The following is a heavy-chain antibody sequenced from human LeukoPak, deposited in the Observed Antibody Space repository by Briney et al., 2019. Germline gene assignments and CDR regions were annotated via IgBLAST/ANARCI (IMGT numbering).Heavy chain of an antibody. CDR3: ARRLLTEGWFDP. J-gene: IGHJ5*02. CDR1: GGSFSDYY. CDR2: INHSGST. V-gene: IGHV4-34*01. D-gene: IGHD1-14*01. Sequence: PSETLSLTCAAYGGSFSDYYWSWIRQPPGKGLEWIGEINHSGSTNYNPSLKSRVTILVDTSKNQFSLRLISVTAADTAVYYCARRLLTEGWFDPWGQGTLVTVSS.